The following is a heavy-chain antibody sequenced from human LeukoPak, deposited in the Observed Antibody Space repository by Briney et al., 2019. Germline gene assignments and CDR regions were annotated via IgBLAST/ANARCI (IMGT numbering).Heavy chain of an antibody. CDR1: GGTFSSYA. CDR2: IIPIFGTA. Sequence: ASVKVSCKASGGTFSSYAISWVRQAPGQGLEWMGGIIPIFGTANYAQKFQGRVTITADKSTSTAYMELSSLKTEDTAVYYCTRDYGDYDYYYYYMDVWGKGTTVTVSS. V-gene: IGHV1-69*06. D-gene: IGHD4-17*01. J-gene: IGHJ6*03. CDR3: TRDYGDYDYYYYYMDV.